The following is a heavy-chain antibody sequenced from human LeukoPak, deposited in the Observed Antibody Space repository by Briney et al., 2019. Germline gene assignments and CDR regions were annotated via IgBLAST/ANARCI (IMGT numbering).Heavy chain of an antibody. CDR3: ARRGVYCRSTSCYYFDY. CDR1: GYKFNAYW. D-gene: IGHD2-2*01. CDR2: IYPGDSDT. J-gene: IGHJ4*02. Sequence: GESLKISCKGSGYKFNAYWIAWVRQMPGKGLEWMGIIYPGDSDTRYSPSFQGQVTISADKSISTAYLQWSSLKASDTAMYYCARRGVYCRSTSCYYFDYWGQGTLVTVSS. V-gene: IGHV5-51*01.